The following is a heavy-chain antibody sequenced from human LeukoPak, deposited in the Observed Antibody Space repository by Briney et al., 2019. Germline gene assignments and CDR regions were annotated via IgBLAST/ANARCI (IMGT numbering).Heavy chain of an antibody. V-gene: IGHV4-31*03. CDR1: GGSISSGGYY. CDR3: ARGVSSTSHNWFDP. Sequence: SETLSLTCTVSGGSISSGGYYWRWIRQHPGKGLEWIGYIYYSGSTYYNPSLKSRVTISVDTSKNQFSLKLSSVTAADTAVYYCARGVSSTSHNWFDPWGQGTLVTVSS. D-gene: IGHD2-2*01. CDR2: IYYSGST. J-gene: IGHJ5*02.